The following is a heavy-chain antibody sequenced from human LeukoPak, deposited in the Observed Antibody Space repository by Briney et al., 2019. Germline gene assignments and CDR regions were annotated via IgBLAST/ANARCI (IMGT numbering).Heavy chain of an antibody. Sequence: TSETLSLTCTVSGGSISSGGYYWSWIRQHPGKGLEWIGYIYFSGSTYYNPSLKSRVTITVDTSKNRFSLKLSSVTAADTAVYYCARWSTVTGTPYFQHWGQGTLVTVSP. V-gene: IGHV4-31*03. CDR1: GGSISSGGYY. D-gene: IGHD4-17*01. CDR2: IYFSGST. CDR3: ARWSTVTGTPYFQH. J-gene: IGHJ1*01.